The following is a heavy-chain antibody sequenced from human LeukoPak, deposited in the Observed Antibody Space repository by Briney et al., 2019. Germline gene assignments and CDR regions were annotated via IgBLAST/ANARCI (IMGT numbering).Heavy chain of an antibody. Sequence: GGSLRLSCAVSGFTSSGDWMHWVRQAPGKGLVWVSRSKNDGSSTSYADSVKGRFTISRDNSKNSLYLQMNSLRADDTALYYCAKRSSGRSGFDYWGQGTLVTVSS. V-gene: IGHV3-74*01. CDR3: AKRSSGRSGFDY. J-gene: IGHJ4*02. CDR2: SKNDGSST. CDR1: GFTSSGDW. D-gene: IGHD3-10*01.